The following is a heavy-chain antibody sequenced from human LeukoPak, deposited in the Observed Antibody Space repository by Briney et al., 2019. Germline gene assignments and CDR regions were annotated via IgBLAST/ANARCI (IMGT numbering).Heavy chain of an antibody. CDR3: TRVGYIDEGINY. Sequence: GSLRLSCVASGFPFSSYWMTWVRQAPGKGLEWVTNIKQDGSKKSYVDSVKGRFTISRDNAKNSLYLQMNSLRAEDTAIYYCTRVGYIDEGINYWGQGTLVTVSS. J-gene: IGHJ4*02. V-gene: IGHV3-7*04. CDR1: GFPFSSYW. D-gene: IGHD5-24*01. CDR2: IKQDGSKK.